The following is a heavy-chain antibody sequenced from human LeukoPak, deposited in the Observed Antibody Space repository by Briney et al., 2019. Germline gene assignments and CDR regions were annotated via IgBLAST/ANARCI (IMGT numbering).Heavy chain of an antibody. CDR3: ARSARRDGYNFDYYYMDV. CDR2: IKQDGKQK. J-gene: IGHJ6*03. V-gene: IGHV3-7*03. Sequence: GGSLRLSCAASGLTFSNYWMSWVRQAPGKGLEWVANIKQDGKQKYYVDSVKGRFTISRDNAKSSLYLQMNSLRAEDTAVYYCARSARRDGYNFDYYYMDVWGKGTTVTISS. CDR1: GLTFSNYW. D-gene: IGHD5-24*01.